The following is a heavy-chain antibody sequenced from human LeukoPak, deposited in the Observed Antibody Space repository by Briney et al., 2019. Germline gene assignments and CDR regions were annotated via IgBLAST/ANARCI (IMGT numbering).Heavy chain of an antibody. CDR1: GFTVSSNY. CDR2: IYSGGST. CDR3: ARVDYYDSSWREYYFDY. V-gene: IGHV3-66*01. Sequence: RGSLRLSCAASGFTVSSNYMSWVRQAPGKGLEWVSVIYSGGSTYYADSVKGRFTISRDNSKNTLYLQMNSLRAEDTAVYYCARVDYYDSSWREYYFDYWGQGTLVTVSS. J-gene: IGHJ4*02. D-gene: IGHD3-22*01.